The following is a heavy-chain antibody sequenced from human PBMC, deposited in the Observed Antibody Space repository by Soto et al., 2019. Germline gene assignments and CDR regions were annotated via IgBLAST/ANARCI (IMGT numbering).Heavy chain of an antibody. CDR3: AKDSWPNDYSNYFDY. CDR1: GFTFSSYG. V-gene: IGHV3-30*18. CDR2: ISYDGSNK. J-gene: IGHJ4*02. Sequence: GGSLRLSCAASGFTFSSYGMHWVRQAPGKGLEWVAVISYDGSNKYYADSVKGRFTISRDNSKNTLYLQMNSLRAEDTAVYYCAKDSWPNDYSNYFDYWGQGTLVTVSS. D-gene: IGHD4-4*01.